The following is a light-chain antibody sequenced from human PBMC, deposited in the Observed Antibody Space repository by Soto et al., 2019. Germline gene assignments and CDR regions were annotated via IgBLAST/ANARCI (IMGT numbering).Light chain of an antibody. CDR2: GVS. J-gene: IGKJ4*01. Sequence: EIVLTQSPDTLSLSPGQRATLSCRASQSVRSDYFAWYQQKPGQAPRVIIFGVSTRATGVTDRFSGSGSGTDFTLTISRLEPEDFALYYCQQYGNSPLTFGGGTKGEIK. CDR1: QSVRSDY. CDR3: QQYGNSPLT. V-gene: IGKV3-20*01.